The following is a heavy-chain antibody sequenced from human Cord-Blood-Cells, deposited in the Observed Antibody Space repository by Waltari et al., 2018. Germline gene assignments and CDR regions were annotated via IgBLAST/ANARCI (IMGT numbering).Heavy chain of an antibody. CDR3: ATDPTSYNWNDDAFDI. Sequence: QVQLVQSGAEVTKPGASVKVSCKVSGYTLTELSMHWMRQAPGKGLEWMGGFDPEDGETIYAQKFQGRVTMTEDTSTDTAYMELSSLRSEDTAVYYCATDPTSYNWNDDAFDIWGQGTMVTVSS. V-gene: IGHV1-24*01. CDR2: FDPEDGET. CDR1: GYTLTELS. D-gene: IGHD1-1*01. J-gene: IGHJ3*02.